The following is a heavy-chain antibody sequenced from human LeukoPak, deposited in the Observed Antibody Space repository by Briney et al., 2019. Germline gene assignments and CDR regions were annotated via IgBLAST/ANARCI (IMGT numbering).Heavy chain of an antibody. CDR2: INPNSGGT. D-gene: IGHD1-1*01. CDR3: ARVYNWNDYYFDY. J-gene: IGHJ4*02. CDR1: GYTFTGYY. V-gene: IGHV1-2*02. Sequence: ASVTVSCKASGYTFTGYYMHWVRQAPGQGLEWMGWINPNSGGTNYAQKFQGRVTMTRDTSISTAYMELSRLRSDDTAVYYCARVYNWNDYYFDYWGQGTLVTVSS.